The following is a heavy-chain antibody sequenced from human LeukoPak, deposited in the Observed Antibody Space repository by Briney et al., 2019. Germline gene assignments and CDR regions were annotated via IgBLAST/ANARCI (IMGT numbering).Heavy chain of an antibody. V-gene: IGHV4-61*08. CDR1: GGSISSGGYY. CDR2: IYYSGST. Sequence: SQTLSLTCTVSGGSISSGGYYWSWIRQPPGKGLEWIGYIYYSGSTNYNPSLKSRVTISLDTSKNQFSLKLTSVTAADTAVYYCARISWAATHFDNWGQGTLVTVSS. D-gene: IGHD3-16*01. J-gene: IGHJ4*02. CDR3: ARISWAATHFDN.